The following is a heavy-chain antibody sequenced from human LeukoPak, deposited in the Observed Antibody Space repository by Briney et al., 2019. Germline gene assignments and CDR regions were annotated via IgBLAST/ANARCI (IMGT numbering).Heavy chain of an antibody. J-gene: IGHJ6*02. CDR2: INGDGRNI. CDR3: TRDLMDYDVSTGLHHYYMDV. CDR1: GFTFSSYW. D-gene: IGHD3-9*01. Sequence: GGSLRLSCVVSGFTFSSYWMHWVRQDPRKGLVWVSRINGDGRNINYADSVRGRFTISRDNAKNTLYLQMNTLRVEDTAVYYCTRDLMDYDVSTGLHHYYMDVWGQGTTVTVSS. V-gene: IGHV3-74*01.